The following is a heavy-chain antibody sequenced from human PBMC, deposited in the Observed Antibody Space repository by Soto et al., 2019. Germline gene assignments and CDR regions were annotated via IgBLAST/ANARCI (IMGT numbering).Heavy chain of an antibody. CDR1: GGSVSSGSYY. J-gene: IGHJ6*02. D-gene: IGHD3-10*01. CDR3: ARGITMVRGVEYYYYYGMDV. Sequence: QVQLQESGPGLVKPSETLSLTCTVSGGSVSSGSYYWSWIRQPPGKGLEWIGYIYYSGSTNYNPSLKSRVTISVDTSKNQFSLKLSSVTAADTAVYYCARGITMVRGVEYYYYYGMDVWGQGTTVTVSS. V-gene: IGHV4-61*01. CDR2: IYYSGST.